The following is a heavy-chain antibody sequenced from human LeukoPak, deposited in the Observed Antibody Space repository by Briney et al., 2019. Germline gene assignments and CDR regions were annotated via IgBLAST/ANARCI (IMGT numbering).Heavy chain of an antibody. CDR3: TRFSKYNDSSDHYLDY. CDR2: IYYSGNT. D-gene: IGHD3-22*01. J-gene: IGHJ4*02. V-gene: IGHV4-38-2*02. Sequence: PSETLSLTCTVSGYSISSGYYWGWIRQPPGKGLEWIGSIYYSGNTYYNASLKSQVSISIDTSKNQFSLRLTSVTAADTAVYYCTRFSKYNDSSDHYLDYWGQGTLVSVSS. CDR1: GYSISSGYY.